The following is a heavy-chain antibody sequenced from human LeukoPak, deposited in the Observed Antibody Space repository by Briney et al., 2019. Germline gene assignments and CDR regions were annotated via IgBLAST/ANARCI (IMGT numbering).Heavy chain of an antibody. V-gene: IGHV3-43*01. CDR1: GFTFDRYT. CDR2: ITWNGGST. D-gene: IGHD3-16*01. J-gene: IGHJ3*02. Sequence: PGGSLRLSCAASGFTFDRYTMHWFRHAPGKGLEWVSLITWNGGSTYYAGSVKGRFTISRDNSKNSLYLQMNSLRTEDTALYYCGKDIEVYTLGTTTFHIWGQGTMVTVSS. CDR3: GKDIEVYTLGTTTFHI.